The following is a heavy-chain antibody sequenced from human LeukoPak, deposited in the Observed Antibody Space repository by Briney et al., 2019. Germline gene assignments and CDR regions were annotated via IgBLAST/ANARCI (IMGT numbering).Heavy chain of an antibody. D-gene: IGHD4-17*01. CDR3: AKLPAMVTTSFDY. CDR2: ISGSGGST. Sequence: GGSLRLSCAAAGFTFTSYAMSWVRQAPGKGLEWVSAISGSGGSTYYADSVKGRFTISRDNSKNTLYLQMNSLRAEDTAVYYCAKLPAMVTTSFDYWGQGTLVTVSS. V-gene: IGHV3-23*01. J-gene: IGHJ4*02. CDR1: GFTFTSYA.